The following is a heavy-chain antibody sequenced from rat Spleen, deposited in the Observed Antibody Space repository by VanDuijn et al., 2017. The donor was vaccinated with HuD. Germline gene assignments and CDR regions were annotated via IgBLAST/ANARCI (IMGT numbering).Heavy chain of an antibody. D-gene: IGHD1-6*01. V-gene: IGHV2S12*01. CDR2: ISSGGTT. CDR1: GFSLTNNG. J-gene: IGHJ2*01. CDR3: TRDRGFFDF. Sequence: QVQLKESGPGLVQPSQTLSLTCTVSGFSLTNNGVSWVRQPPGKGLEWIAAISSGGTTYYHSPLKSRLSITRDTSKSQVFLKMNSLQTDDTAIYYCTRDRGFFDFWGQGVMVTVSS.